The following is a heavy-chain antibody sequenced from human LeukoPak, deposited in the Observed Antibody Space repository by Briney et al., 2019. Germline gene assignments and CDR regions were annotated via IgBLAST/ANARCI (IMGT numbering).Heavy chain of an antibody. CDR2: ISSSSSTI. V-gene: IGHV3-48*03. J-gene: IGHJ4*02. Sequence: SCKASGYTFTSYDINWVRQAPGKGLEWVSYISSSSSTIYYADSVKGRFTISRDNAKNSLYLQMNSLRAEDTAVYYCARDTGGCLDYWGQGTLVTVSS. CDR3: ARDTGGCLDY. D-gene: IGHD3-16*01. CDR1: GYTFTSYD.